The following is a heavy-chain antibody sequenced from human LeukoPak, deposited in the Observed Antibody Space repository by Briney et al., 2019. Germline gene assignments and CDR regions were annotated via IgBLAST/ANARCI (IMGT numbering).Heavy chain of an antibody. CDR3: ARGLPYSRGNWFDP. CDR1: GGSFSGYS. V-gene: IGHV4-34*01. J-gene: IGHJ5*02. D-gene: IGHD2-15*01. CDR2: INHSGST. Sequence: SETLSLTCAVYGGSFSGYSWSWIRQPPGKGLEWIGEINHSGSTNYNPSLKSRVTISVDTSKNQFSLKLSSVTAADTAVYYCARGLPYSRGNWFDPWGQGTLVTVSS.